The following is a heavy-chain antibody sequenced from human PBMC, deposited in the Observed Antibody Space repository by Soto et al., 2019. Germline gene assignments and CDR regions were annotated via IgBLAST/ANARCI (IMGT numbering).Heavy chain of an antibody. V-gene: IGHV4-34*01. CDR3: AGSRRDVVVVAATLDWFDP. CDR2: INHSGST. CDR1: GGSFSGYY. J-gene: IGHJ5*02. D-gene: IGHD2-15*01. Sequence: QVQLQQWGAGLLKPSETLSLTCAVYGGSFSGYYWSWIRQPPGKGLEWFGEINHSGSTNYNPSLKRRVTISVDTSKNQFSLKLSSVTAADTAVYYCAGSRRDVVVVAATLDWFDPWGQGTLVTVSS.